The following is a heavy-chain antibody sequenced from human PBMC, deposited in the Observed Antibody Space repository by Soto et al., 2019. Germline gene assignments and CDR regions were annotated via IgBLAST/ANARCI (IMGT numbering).Heavy chain of an antibody. CDR2: IIPIYGTA. V-gene: IGHV1-69*12. Sequence: QVQLVQSGAEVKKPGSSVKVSCKASGGTFSSYAISWVRQAPGQGLEWMGGIIPIYGTANYAQEFQGRVTITAAESTSTANMELGSRSFEYTAVYYCASHTSGSDRHFDYWGQGTLVTVSS. J-gene: IGHJ4*02. CDR1: GGTFSSYA. D-gene: IGHD1-26*01. CDR3: ASHTSGSDRHFDY.